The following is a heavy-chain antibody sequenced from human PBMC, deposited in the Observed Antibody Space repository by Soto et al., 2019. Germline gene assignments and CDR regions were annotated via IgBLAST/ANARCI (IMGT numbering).Heavy chain of an antibody. Sequence: PGGSLRLSCEASGFSVSSNYMSWVRQAPGKGLEWVAVIYSSGTIYYADSVKGRFTISRDNAKNTLYLQMNSLRAEDTAVYYCARESSRSSWLFDYWGQGTLVTVSS. CDR2: IYSSGTI. J-gene: IGHJ4*02. D-gene: IGHD6-13*01. CDR1: GFSVSSNY. CDR3: ARESSRSSWLFDY. V-gene: IGHV3-53*01.